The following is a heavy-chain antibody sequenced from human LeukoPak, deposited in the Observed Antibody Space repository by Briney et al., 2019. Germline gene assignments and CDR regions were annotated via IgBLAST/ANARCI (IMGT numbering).Heavy chain of an antibody. CDR1: GGSISSYY. CDR2: IYYSGST. D-gene: IGHD6-13*01. Sequence: PSETLSLTCTVSGGSISSYYWSWLRQPPGKGLEWIGYIYYSGSTNYNPSLKSRVTISVDTSKNQFSLKLSSVTAADTAVYYCARVGTVEETGYSSSWYGWYYYYGMDVWGQGTTVTVSS. J-gene: IGHJ6*02. V-gene: IGHV4-59*01. CDR3: ARVGTVEETGYSSSWYGWYYYYGMDV.